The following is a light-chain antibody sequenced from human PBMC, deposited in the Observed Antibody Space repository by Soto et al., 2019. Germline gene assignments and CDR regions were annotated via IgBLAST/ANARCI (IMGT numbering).Light chain of an antibody. CDR1: QSVSSN. CDR2: GAS. Sequence: EIVMTQSPATLSVSPGERATLSCRASQSVSSNLAWYQQKPGQAPRLLIYGASTRATGIPARFSGSGSGPEFTLTISSLQSEDFAVYYCQQYNNWPGTFGPGTKVDIK. V-gene: IGKV3-15*01. CDR3: QQYNNWPGT. J-gene: IGKJ3*01.